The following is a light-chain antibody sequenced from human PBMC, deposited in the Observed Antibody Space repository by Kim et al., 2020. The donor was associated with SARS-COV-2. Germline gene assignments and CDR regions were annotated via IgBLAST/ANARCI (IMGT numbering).Light chain of an antibody. CDR2: DVI. CDR3: CSYGGNNDLL. Sequence: GQSFTIACTGSGNDVGYYNYVSWYQQHPGKVPKLIIFDVIKRPSGVPNRFSGSKSGNTASLTISGLQPEDEADYYCCSYGGNNDLLFGGGTQLTVL. CDR1: GNDVGYYNY. V-gene: IGLV2-11*03. J-gene: IGLJ3*02.